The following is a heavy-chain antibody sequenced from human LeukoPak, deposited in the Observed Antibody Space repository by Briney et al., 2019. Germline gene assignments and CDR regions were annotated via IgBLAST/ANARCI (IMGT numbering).Heavy chain of an antibody. J-gene: IGHJ5*02. Sequence: ASVKVSCKASGYTFTSYYMHWVRQAPGQGLEWMGIVNPSGGSTSYAQKFQGRVTMTRDTSTSTVYMELSSLRSEDTAVYYCARDRGAVAGTSWFDPWGQGTLVTVSS. CDR3: ARDRGAVAGTSWFDP. D-gene: IGHD6-19*01. CDR2: VNPSGGST. CDR1: GYTFTSYY. V-gene: IGHV1-46*01.